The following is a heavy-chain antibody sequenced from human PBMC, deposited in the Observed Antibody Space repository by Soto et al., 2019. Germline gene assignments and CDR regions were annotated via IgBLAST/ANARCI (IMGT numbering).Heavy chain of an antibody. CDR2: INHSGST. Sequence: PSETLSLTCAVYGGSFSGYYWTWIRQPPGTGLEWIGEINHSGSTNYNPSLKSRVTISVDTSKNQFSLKLTSVTAADTAVYYCARDSPPPREWGQGTLVTVSS. V-gene: IGHV4-34*01. CDR1: GGSFSGYY. CDR3: ARDSPPPRE. D-gene: IGHD2-21*01. J-gene: IGHJ4*02.